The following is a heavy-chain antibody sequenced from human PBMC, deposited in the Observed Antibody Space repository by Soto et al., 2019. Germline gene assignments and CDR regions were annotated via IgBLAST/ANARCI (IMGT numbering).Heavy chain of an antibody. CDR1: GGSISSYY. Sequence: SETLSLTCTVSGGSISSYYWSWIRQPPGKGLEWIGYLYYSGSTNYNPSLKSRVTISVDTSNNQFYLKLSSVTAADTAGYYCARVGVGYCSGGSCQIFDYWGQGSLVTDAS. V-gene: IGHV4-59*01. CDR2: LYYSGST. CDR3: ARVGVGYCSGGSCQIFDY. J-gene: IGHJ4*02. D-gene: IGHD2-15*01.